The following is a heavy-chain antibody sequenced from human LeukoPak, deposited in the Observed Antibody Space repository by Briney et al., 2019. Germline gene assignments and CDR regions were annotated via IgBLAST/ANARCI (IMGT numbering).Heavy chain of an antibody. Sequence: SETLSLTCAVYGGSFSGYYWSWIRQLPGKGLEWIGNIYHSGNTYYNPSLKSRVTISVDMSNNQFSLKLISVTAADTAEYYCARISYYYDDSGHPGYFDYWGQGTLVTVSS. CDR2: IYHSGNT. CDR3: ARISYYYDDSGHPGYFDY. D-gene: IGHD3-22*01. J-gene: IGHJ4*02. V-gene: IGHV4-34*01. CDR1: GGSFSGYY.